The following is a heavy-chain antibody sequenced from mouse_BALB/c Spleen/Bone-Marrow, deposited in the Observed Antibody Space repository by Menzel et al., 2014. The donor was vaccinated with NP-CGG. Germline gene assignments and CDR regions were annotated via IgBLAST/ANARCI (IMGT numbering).Heavy chain of an antibody. CDR3: TSGSYGSSQYYFDY. CDR2: INPSNGGT. CDR1: GYTFTSLY. V-gene: IGHV1S81*02. Sequence: VQLQQSGAELVKPGASVKLSCKASGYTFTSLYMYWVKQRPGQGLEWIGGINPSNGGTNFNEKFKSKATLTLDKSSSTAYMQLSSLTSEDSAVYYCTSGSYGSSQYYFDYWGQGTTLTVSS. D-gene: IGHD1-1*01. J-gene: IGHJ2*01.